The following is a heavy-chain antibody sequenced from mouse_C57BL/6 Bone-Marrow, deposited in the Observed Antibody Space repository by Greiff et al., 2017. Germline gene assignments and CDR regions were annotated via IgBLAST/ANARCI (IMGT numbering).Heavy chain of an antibody. CDR3: ARGRIYYDDDRVDY. Sequence: VQLQQSGPELVKPGASVKLSCKASGYTFTSYDINWVKQRPGQGLEWIGWIYPRDGSTKYNEKFKGKATLTVDTSSSTAYMGLHSLTSEDSAVYFCARGRIYYDDDRVDYWGQGTTLTVSS. D-gene: IGHD2-4*01. V-gene: IGHV1-85*01. CDR1: GYTFTSYD. CDR2: IYPRDGST. J-gene: IGHJ2*01.